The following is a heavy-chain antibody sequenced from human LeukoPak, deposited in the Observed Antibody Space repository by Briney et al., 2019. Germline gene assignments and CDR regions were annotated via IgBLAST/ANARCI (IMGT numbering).Heavy chain of an antibody. CDR1: GFTFSNYA. J-gene: IGHJ6*02. D-gene: IGHD3-10*01. CDR3: AKVPYSDYGSGKPPFMDV. CDR2: ISDSGGST. V-gene: IGHV3-23*01. Sequence: QTGGSLRLSCEASGFTFSNYAMSWVRQAQGMGLEWVATISDSGGSTYYADSVEGRFTISRDNSKNTLYLQMNSLRAEDTAIHYCAKVPYSDYGSGKPPFMDVWGQGTTVAVSS.